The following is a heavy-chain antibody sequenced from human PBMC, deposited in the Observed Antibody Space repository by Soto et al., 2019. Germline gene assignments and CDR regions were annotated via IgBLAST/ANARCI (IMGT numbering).Heavy chain of an antibody. CDR2: ISYDGSKK. V-gene: IGHV3-30*18. D-gene: IGHD1-26*01. CDR3: AKAYSGPFDI. CDR1: GFTFSSYD. J-gene: IGHJ3*02. Sequence: GGSLRLSCAASGFTFSSYDIHWVRQAPGKGLEWVAVISYDGSKKYYADSVKGQFTISRDNSKNTLYLQMNSLRAEDTAVYYCAKAYSGPFDIWGQGTMVT.